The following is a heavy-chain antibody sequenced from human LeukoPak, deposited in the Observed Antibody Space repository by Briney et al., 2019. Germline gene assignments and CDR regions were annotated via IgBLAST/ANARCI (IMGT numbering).Heavy chain of an antibody. D-gene: IGHD6-19*01. Sequence: GGSLRLSCAASGFTFSSYAMHWVRQAPGKGLEYVSAISSNGGSTYYANSVKGRFTISRDNSKNTLYLQMNSLRAEDTAVYYCAKVSSGWPLYYYYYMDVWGKGTTVTISS. CDR1: GFTFSSYA. J-gene: IGHJ6*03. CDR2: ISSNGGST. V-gene: IGHV3-64*01. CDR3: AKVSSGWPLYYYYYMDV.